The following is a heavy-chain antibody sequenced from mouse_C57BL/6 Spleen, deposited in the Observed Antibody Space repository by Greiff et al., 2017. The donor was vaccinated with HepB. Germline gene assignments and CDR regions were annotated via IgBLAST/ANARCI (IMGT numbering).Heavy chain of an antibody. CDR1: GYTFTSYW. Sequence: QVQLQQSGAELAKPGAPVKLSCKASGYTFTSYWMHWVKQRPGQGLEWIGYINPSSGYTKYNQKFKDKATLTADKSSSTAYMQLSSLTYEDSAVYYCARPDSSFYYAMDYWGQGTSVTVSS. CDR2: INPSSGYT. CDR3: ARPDSSFYYAMDY. J-gene: IGHJ4*01. V-gene: IGHV1-7*01.